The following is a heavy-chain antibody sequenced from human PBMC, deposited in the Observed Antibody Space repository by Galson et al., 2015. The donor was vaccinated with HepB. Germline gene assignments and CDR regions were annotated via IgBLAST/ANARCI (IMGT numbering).Heavy chain of an antibody. V-gene: IGHV3-30*18. CDR3: AKDNALGYGGNYFDY. D-gene: IGHD4-23*01. CDR1: GFTFSSYG. J-gene: IGHJ4*02. Sequence: SLRLSCAASGFTFSSYGMHWVRQAPGKGLEWVAVISYDGSNKYYADSVKGRFTISRDNSKNTLYLQMNSLRAEDTAVYYCAKDNALGYGGNYFDYWGQGTLVTVSS. CDR2: ISYDGSNK.